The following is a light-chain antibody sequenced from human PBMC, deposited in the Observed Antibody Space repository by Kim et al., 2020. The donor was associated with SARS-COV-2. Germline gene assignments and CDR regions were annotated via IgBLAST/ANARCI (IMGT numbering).Light chain of an antibody. J-gene: IGKJ2*01. V-gene: IGKV3-20*01. CDR3: QQYDRSPYT. Sequence: SPGERATLSCRARQGVASNHLAWFQQKHGQAPRLLIYGTSSRATGITDRFSASESGTDFTLTISRLEPEDFAVYYCQQYDRSPYTFGQGTKLEI. CDR1: QGVASNH. CDR2: GTS.